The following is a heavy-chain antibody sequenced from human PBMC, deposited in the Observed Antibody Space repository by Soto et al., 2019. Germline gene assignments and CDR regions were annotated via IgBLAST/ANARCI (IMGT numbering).Heavy chain of an antibody. Sequence: PSETLSLTCTVYGGSFSDYYWRWIRQPPGKGLEWIGEINHTGSTNFNPSLESRVTISVDNAKNSLYLQMNNLRAEDTAVYYCARDPYYYDNSGDHYFDYWGQGTLVTVSS. CDR3: ARDPYYYDNSGDHYFDY. CDR1: GGSFSDYY. CDR2: INHTGST. V-gene: IGHV4-34*01. J-gene: IGHJ4*02. D-gene: IGHD3-22*01.